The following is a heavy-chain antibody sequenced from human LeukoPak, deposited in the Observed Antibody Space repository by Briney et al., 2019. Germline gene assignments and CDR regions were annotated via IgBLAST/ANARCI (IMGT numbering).Heavy chain of an antibody. Sequence: GGSLRLSCEASGFIFSNYNMNWVRQAPEKGLEWVSSISITSTYVYYADSVKGRFTISRDNAKNSLYLQMNSLKAEDTAVYYCARVPHYCSSTSCHFDYWGQGTLVTVSS. CDR3: ARVPHYCSSTSCHFDY. CDR2: ISITSTYV. J-gene: IGHJ4*02. V-gene: IGHV3-21*01. D-gene: IGHD2-2*01. CDR1: GFIFSNYN.